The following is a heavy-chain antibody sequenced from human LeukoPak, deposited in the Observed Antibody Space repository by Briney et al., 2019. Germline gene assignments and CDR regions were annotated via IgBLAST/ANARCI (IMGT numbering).Heavy chain of an antibody. D-gene: IGHD3-10*01. Sequence: GGSLRLSCVASDFTFSTYWMSWVRQAPRKGLEWVANIKRDGSEKYYVDSVKGRFTVSRDTAKNSLFLQMNSLRAEDTAVYYCARLSEMLRGPVVIYYFEHWGQGTLVSVSS. CDR2: IKRDGSEK. J-gene: IGHJ4*02. CDR3: ARLSEMLRGPVVIYYFEH. V-gene: IGHV3-7*01. CDR1: DFTFSTYW.